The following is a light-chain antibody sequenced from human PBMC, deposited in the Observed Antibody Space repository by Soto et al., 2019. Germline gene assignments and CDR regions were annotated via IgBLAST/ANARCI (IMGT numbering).Light chain of an antibody. J-gene: IGLJ2*01. CDR3: QTWGSGIVV. CDR1: SGHSNYA. V-gene: IGLV4-69*01. CDR2: LNSDGSH. Sequence: QAVVTQSPSASASLGASVKLPCTLSSGHSNYAIAWHQQQSEKGPRYLMKLNSDGSHSKGDGIPDRFSGSSSGAERYLTIASLQSEDEADYYCQTWGSGIVVFGGGTKLTVL.